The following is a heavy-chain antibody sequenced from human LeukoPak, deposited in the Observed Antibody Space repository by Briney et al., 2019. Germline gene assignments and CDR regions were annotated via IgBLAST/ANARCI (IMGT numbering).Heavy chain of an antibody. J-gene: IGHJ4*02. Sequence: NLGESLKISCQGSGSTFTSYWISWVRQLPGKGLEWMGRIDPSDSYTNYSPSFQAHVTISAAKSISTAYLQWSGLKASATAMYYCARHGGCGGDCYYLGWGQGTLVTVSS. CDR3: ARHGGCGGDCYYLG. V-gene: IGHV5-10-1*01. D-gene: IGHD2-21*02. CDR1: GSTFTSYW. CDR2: IDPSDSYT.